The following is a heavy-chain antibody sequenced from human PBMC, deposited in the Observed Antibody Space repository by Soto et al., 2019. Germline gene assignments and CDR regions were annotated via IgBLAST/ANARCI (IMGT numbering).Heavy chain of an antibody. V-gene: IGHV5-51*01. Sequence: GESLKISCKGSGYSFTSYWIGWVRQMPGKGLEWMGIIYPGDSDTRYSPSFQGQFTISAVRSISTAYLQWSSLKASDTAMYYCAIRVTGGVVAATPYDAFDIWGQGTMVTVSS. J-gene: IGHJ3*02. D-gene: IGHD2-15*01. CDR3: AIRVTGGVVAATPYDAFDI. CDR2: IYPGDSDT. CDR1: GYSFTSYW.